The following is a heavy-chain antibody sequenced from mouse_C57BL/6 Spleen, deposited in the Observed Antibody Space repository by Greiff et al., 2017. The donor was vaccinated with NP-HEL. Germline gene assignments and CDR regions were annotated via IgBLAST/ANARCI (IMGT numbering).Heavy chain of an antibody. V-gene: IGHV1-76*01. CDR3: ARAYYGSSGYWYFDV. CDR2: IYPGSGNT. J-gene: IGHJ1*03. D-gene: IGHD1-1*01. Sequence: QVQLQQSGAELVRPGASVKLSCKASGYTFTDYYINWVKQRPGQGLEWIARIYPGSGNTYYNEKFKGKATLTAEKSSSTAYMQLSSLTSEDSAVYFCARAYYGSSGYWYFDVWGTGTTVTVSS. CDR1: GYTFTDYY.